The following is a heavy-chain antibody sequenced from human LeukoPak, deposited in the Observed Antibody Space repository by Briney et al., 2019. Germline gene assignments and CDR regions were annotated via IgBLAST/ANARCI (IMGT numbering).Heavy chain of an antibody. CDR2: ISFDGSKE. CDR3: AKERRGYYSEY. V-gene: IGHV3-30*02. CDR1: GFTFSSYA. Sequence: GGSLRLSCAASGFTFSSYAMQWVRQAPGKGLEWVALISFDGSKEYYADSVKGRFTITRDKSKNTLHLQMSNLRAEDTAVYYCAKERRGYYSEYWGQGTQVTVSS. D-gene: IGHD3-22*01. J-gene: IGHJ4*02.